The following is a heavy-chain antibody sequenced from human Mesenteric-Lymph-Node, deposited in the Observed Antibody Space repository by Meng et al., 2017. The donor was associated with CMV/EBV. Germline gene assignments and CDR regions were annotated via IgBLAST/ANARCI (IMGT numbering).Heavy chain of an antibody. V-gene: IGHV4-59*01. D-gene: IGHD4-11*01. CDR2: IYYSGST. J-gene: IGHJ4*02. CDR1: GVSISSYY. Sequence: SETLSLTCSVSGVSISSYYWSWIRQPPGKGLEWIGYIYYSGSTNYNPSLKSRVTISVDTSKNQFSLKLSSVTAADTAVYYCARTPYSSTYFDYWGQGTLVTVSS. CDR3: ARTPYSSTYFDY.